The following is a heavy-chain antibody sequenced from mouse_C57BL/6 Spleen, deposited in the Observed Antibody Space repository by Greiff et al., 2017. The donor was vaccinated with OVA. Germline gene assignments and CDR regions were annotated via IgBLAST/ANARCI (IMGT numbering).Heavy chain of an antibody. CDR3: ARRGHYYGSSYRFAY. Sequence: LVESGAELMKPGASVKLSCKATGYTFTGYWIEWVKQRPGHGLEWIGEILPGSGSTNYNEKFKGKATFTADTSSNTAYMQLSSLTTEDSAIYYCARRGHYYGSSYRFAYWGQGTLVTVSA. D-gene: IGHD1-1*01. J-gene: IGHJ3*01. CDR1: GYTFTGYW. V-gene: IGHV1-9*01. CDR2: ILPGSGST.